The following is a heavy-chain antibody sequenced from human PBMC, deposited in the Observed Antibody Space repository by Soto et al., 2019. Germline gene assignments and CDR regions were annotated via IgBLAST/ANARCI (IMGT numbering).Heavy chain of an antibody. V-gene: IGHV4-30-4*01. CDR2: IYYSGST. J-gene: IGHJ4*02. CDR1: GGSISSGDHY. CDR3: AREEALIVVPTGGIDYSFDY. Sequence: SETLSLTCTVSGGSISSGDHYWSWLRQTPGKGLEWIGYIYYSGSTYYNPSLKSRLAISVDTSKNQFSLTLTSVTAADTAVYFCAREEALIVVPTGGIDYSFDYWGQGTLVTVSS. D-gene: IGHD3-22*01.